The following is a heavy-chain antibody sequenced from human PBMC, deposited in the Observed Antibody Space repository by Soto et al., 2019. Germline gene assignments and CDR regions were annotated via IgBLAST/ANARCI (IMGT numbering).Heavy chain of an antibody. CDR3: AHTEYSISSFDF. J-gene: IGHJ4*02. D-gene: IGHD6-6*01. CDR1: GFSLSTSDVG. CDR2: IYWDDDK. V-gene: IGHV2-5*02. Sequence: SGPTLVNPTQPLTLTCTFSGFSLSTSDVGVGWIRQPPGKALEWLAVIYWDDDKRYSPSLKSRLSITKDTSKNQVVLTMTNMGPVDTATYYCAHTEYSISSFDFWGQGTLVTVSS.